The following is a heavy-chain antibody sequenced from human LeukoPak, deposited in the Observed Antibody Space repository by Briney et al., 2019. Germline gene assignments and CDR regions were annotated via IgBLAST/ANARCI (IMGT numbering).Heavy chain of an antibody. J-gene: IGHJ4*02. CDR2: ISGSGGTI. V-gene: IGHV3-48*03. Sequence: GGSLRLSCAASGFTFSGYEMNWVRQPPGKGLEWVSYISGSGGTISYTDSVKGRFTISRDNAKNSLYLQMNSLRAEDTAVYYCAREDQASTRFFDYWGQGTLVTVSS. CDR3: AREDQASTRFFDY. CDR1: GFTFSGYE.